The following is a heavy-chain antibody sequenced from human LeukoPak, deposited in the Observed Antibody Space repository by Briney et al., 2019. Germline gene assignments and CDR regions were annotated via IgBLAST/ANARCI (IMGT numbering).Heavy chain of an antibody. Sequence: GGSLRLSCAASGFTFSSYAMHWVRQAPGKGLEWVAVISYDGSNKYYADSVKGRFTISRDNSKNTLYLQMNSLRAEDTAVYYCARGQYCSGGSCYGKIDYWGQGTLVTVSS. J-gene: IGHJ4*02. V-gene: IGHV3-30-3*01. CDR3: ARGQYCSGGSCYGKIDY. CDR1: GFTFSSYA. CDR2: ISYDGSNK. D-gene: IGHD2-15*01.